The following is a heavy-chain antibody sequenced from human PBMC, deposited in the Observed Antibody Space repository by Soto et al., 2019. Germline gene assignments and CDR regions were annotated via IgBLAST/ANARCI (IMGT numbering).Heavy chain of an antibody. CDR2: IYHSGST. V-gene: IGHV4-4*02. CDR3: ARAVTTNYYYYGMDV. CDR1: GGSISSSNW. D-gene: IGHD4-17*01. J-gene: IGHJ6*02. Sequence: SKTLSLTCAVSGGSISSSNWWSWVRQPPGKGLEWIGEIYHSGSTNYNPSLKSRVTISVDKSKNQFSLKLSSVTAADTAVYYCARAVTTNYYYYGMDVWGQGTTVTVSS.